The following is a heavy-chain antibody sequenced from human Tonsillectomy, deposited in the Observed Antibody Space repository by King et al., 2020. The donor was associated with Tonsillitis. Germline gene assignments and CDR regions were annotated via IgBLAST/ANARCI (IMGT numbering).Heavy chain of an antibody. CDR1: GGSISNYY. J-gene: IGHJ5*02. D-gene: IGHD3-3*01. Sequence: VQLQESGPGLVKPSETLSLTCTVSGGSISNYYWIWIRQPPGKGLEWIGYVYYSGSTNYSPSLKCWVTISIDTSKNQFSMRLSSVTAADTAVYYCARDRDRIFGDPGWFDPWGQGTLVTVSS. CDR2: VYYSGST. CDR3: ARDRDRIFGDPGWFDP. V-gene: IGHV4-59*01.